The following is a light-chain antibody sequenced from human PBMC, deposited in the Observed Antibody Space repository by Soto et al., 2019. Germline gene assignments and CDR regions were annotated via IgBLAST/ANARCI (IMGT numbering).Light chain of an antibody. CDR1: QGIGSY. CDR2: GAS. V-gene: IGKV1-9*01. CDR3: QHLNTYPRT. Sequence: DIQLTQSPSFLSASVGDRVTITCRASQGIGSYLAWYQQPPGKAPKLLIYGASTLQRGVSSRFSGSGSGTEFTLTISSPQPGDFATYYCQHLNTYPRTFGQGTKLEVK. J-gene: IGKJ2*01.